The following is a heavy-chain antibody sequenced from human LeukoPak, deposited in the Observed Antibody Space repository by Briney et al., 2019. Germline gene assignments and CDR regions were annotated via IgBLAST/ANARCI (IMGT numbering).Heavy chain of an antibody. CDR2: INAGNGNT. J-gene: IGHJ4*02. V-gene: IGHV1-3*01. CDR1: GGTFSSYA. CDR3: ARGQRYGPPFDY. Sequence: ASVKVSCKASGGTFSSYAISWVRQAPGQRLEWMGWINAGNGNTKYSQKFQGRVTITRDTSASTAYMELSSLRSEDTAVYYCARGQRYGPPFDYWGQGTLVTVSS. D-gene: IGHD5-18*01.